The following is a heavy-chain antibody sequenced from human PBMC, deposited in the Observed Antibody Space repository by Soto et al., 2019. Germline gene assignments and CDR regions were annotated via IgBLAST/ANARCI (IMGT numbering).Heavy chain of an antibody. CDR3: AVATPTGIVVVPAAIHTAAFDI. CDR2: IIPIFGTA. J-gene: IGHJ3*02. V-gene: IGHV1-69*13. Sequence: GASVKVSCKASGGTFSSYAISWVRQAPGQGLEWMGGIIPIFGTANYAQKFQGRVTITADESTSTAYMELSSLRSEDTAVYYCAVATPTGIVVVPAAIHTAAFDIWGQGTMVT. CDR1: GGTFSSYA. D-gene: IGHD2-2*01.